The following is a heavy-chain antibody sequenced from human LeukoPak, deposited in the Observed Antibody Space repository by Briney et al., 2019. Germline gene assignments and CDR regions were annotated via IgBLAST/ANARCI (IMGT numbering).Heavy chain of an antibody. D-gene: IGHD1-26*01. Sequence: SETLSLTCTVSGGSISSSSYYWGWIRQPPGKGLEWIGSIYYSGSTYYNPSLKSRVTISVDTSKNQFSLKLSSVTAADTAVYYCARQGGSYPYYYYYYYMDVWGKGTTVTISS. J-gene: IGHJ6*03. CDR1: GGSISSSSYY. V-gene: IGHV4-39*01. CDR2: IYYSGST. CDR3: ARQGGSYPYYYYYYYMDV.